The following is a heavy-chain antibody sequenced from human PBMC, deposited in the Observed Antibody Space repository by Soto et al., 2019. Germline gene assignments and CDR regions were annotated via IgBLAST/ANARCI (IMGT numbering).Heavy chain of an antibody. CDR1: GGSISSSSYY. D-gene: IGHD6-13*01. CDR2: IYYSGST. J-gene: IGHJ5*02. CDR3: ARRKRPLIAAAGTWGNLFAP. V-gene: IGHV4-39*01. Sequence: SETLSLTCTVSGGSISSSSYYWGWIRQPPGKGLEWIGSIYYSGSTYYNPSLKSRVTISVDTSKNQFSLKLSSVTAADTAVYYCARRKRPLIAAAGTWGNLFAPWGQGTLVTVSS.